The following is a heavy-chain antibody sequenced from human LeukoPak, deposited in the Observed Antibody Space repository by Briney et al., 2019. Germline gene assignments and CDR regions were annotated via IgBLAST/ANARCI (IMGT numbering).Heavy chain of an antibody. CDR2: ISGSGGST. CDR1: GFTFSSYA. J-gene: IGHJ4*02. V-gene: IGHV3-23*01. Sequence: PGGSLRLSCAASGFTFSSYAMSWVRQAPGKGLEWVSGISGSGGSTYYADSVKGRFTISRDNSKNTLDLQMNSLRAEDTAVYYCAKSKPYYYGSGSYYKNPFDDWGQGTLVTVSS. CDR3: AKSKPYYYGSGSYYKNPFDD. D-gene: IGHD3-10*01.